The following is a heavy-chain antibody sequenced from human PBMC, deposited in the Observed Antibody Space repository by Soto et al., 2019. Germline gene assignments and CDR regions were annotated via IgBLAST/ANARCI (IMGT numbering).Heavy chain of an antibody. D-gene: IGHD2-15*01. J-gene: IGHJ3*02. CDR3: ARAKSIVEAFDI. V-gene: IGHV4-59*01. CDR1: GGSISSYY. CDR2: IYYSRTT. Sequence: QVHLQESGPGLVKPSETLSLTCTASGGSISSYYWSWIRQPPGKGLEWIGYIYYSRTTSYNPSLTSRFTIPVDTSKNHFSLKLSSVTAADTAVYYCARAKSIVEAFDIWGQGTMVTVSS.